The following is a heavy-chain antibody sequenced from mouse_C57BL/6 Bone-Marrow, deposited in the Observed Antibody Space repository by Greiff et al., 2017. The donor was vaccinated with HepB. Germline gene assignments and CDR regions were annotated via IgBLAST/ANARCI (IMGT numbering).Heavy chain of an antibody. CDR2: IDPANGNT. V-gene: IGHV14-3*01. D-gene: IGHD2-5*01. CDR1: GFNIKNTY. CDR3: ARSYYSNLYAMDY. J-gene: IGHJ4*01. Sequence: DVQLPESVAELVRPGASVKLSCTASGFNIKNTYMHWVKQRPEQGLEWIGRIDPANGNTKYAPKFQGKATITADTSSNTAYLQLSSLTSEDTAIYYCARSYYSNLYAMDYWGQGTSVTVAS.